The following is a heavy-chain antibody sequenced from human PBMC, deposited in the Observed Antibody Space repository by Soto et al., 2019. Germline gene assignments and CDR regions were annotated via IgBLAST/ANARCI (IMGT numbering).Heavy chain of an antibody. D-gene: IGHD2-15*01. V-gene: IGHV1-18*01. CDR2: ISAYNGNT. Sequence: QVQLVQSGAEVKKPGASVKVSCKASGYTFTSYGISWVRQAPGQGLEWMGWISAYNGNTNYAQKLQGRVTMTTDTSTSTAYMELRSLRSDDTAVYYCATDYCSGGSCYFDAFDIWGQGKMVTVSS. CDR3: ATDYCSGGSCYFDAFDI. CDR1: GYTFTSYG. J-gene: IGHJ3*02.